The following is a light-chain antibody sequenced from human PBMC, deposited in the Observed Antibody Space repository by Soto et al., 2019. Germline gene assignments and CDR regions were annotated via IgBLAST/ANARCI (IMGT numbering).Light chain of an antibody. CDR2: AAS. CDR3: QKLRMYPST. V-gene: IGKV1-9*01. J-gene: IGKJ4*01. Sequence: DIQLTHAPSSLSAPVCESVTITFRASQDIAISLAWYQQKPGEAAKLLIYAASTLYGGVPSRFSGSGSGTDFALTITSLQAEDFATYYCQKLRMYPSTCGRGTTGDIK. CDR1: QDIAIS.